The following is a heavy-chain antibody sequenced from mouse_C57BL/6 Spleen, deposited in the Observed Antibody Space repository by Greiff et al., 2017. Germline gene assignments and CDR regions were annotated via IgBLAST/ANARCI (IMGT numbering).Heavy chain of an antibody. V-gene: IGHV1-9*01. Sequence: QVQLQQSGAELMKPGASVKLSCKATGYTFTGYWIEWVKQRPGHGLEWIGEILPGSGSTNYNEKFKGKATFTADTSSNTAYMQLSSLTTEDSAIYYCARGGLRQLRLREFAYWGQGTLVTVSA. CDR3: ARGGLRQLRLREFAY. CDR1: GYTFTGYW. D-gene: IGHD3-2*02. J-gene: IGHJ3*01. CDR2: ILPGSGST.